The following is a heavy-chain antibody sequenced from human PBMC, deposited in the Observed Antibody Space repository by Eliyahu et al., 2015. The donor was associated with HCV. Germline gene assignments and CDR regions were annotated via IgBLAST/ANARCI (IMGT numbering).Heavy chain of an antibody. Sequence: EVQLLESGGGLVQPGGSLRLSCXASGFXFXSYAMIWVRQXPGKGLEWVSAISGSGGSTYYADSVKGRFTISRDNSKNTLYLQMNSLRAEDTAVYYCAANFYGSGSGWYFDLWGRGTLVTVSS. J-gene: IGHJ2*01. CDR3: AANFYGSGSGWYFDL. CDR2: ISGSGGST. V-gene: IGHV3-23*01. CDR1: GFXFXSYA. D-gene: IGHD3-10*01.